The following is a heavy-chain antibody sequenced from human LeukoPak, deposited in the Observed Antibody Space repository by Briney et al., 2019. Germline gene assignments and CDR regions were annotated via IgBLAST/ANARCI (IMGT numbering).Heavy chain of an antibody. J-gene: IGHJ6*02. Sequence: VKLSCTASGFTFTSSAMQWVRQARGQRLEWIGWIVVGSGNRNYAQKFQERVAITRDMSTSTAYMELSRLRSEDTAVYYCAASGLDDYDFWSGGRYYRMDVWGQGTTV. D-gene: IGHD3-3*01. V-gene: IGHV1-58*02. CDR1: GFTFTSSA. CDR2: IVVGSGNR. CDR3: AASGLDDYDFWSGGRYYRMDV.